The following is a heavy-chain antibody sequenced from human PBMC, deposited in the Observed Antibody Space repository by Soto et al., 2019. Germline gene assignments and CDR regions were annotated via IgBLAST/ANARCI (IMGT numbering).Heavy chain of an antibody. D-gene: IGHD3-3*01. J-gene: IGHJ3*02. CDR2: INPSGGST. CDR1: GYTFTSYY. CDR3: AREGPGFGVVSSSAFDT. V-gene: IGHV1-46*01. Sequence: ASVKVSCKASGYTFTSYYMHWVRQAPGQGLEWMGIINPSGGSTSYAQKFQGRVTMTRDTSTSTVYMELSSLRSEDTAVYYCAREGPGFGVVSSSAFDTWGQGTMVTVSS.